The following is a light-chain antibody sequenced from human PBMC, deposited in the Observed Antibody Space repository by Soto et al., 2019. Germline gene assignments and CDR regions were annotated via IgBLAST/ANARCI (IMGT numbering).Light chain of an antibody. CDR3: QQYGTSPKT. J-gene: IGKJ1*01. Sequence: EILLTKSPGTLSLSPCQIPTLSCRASQSYSSGSLAWYQQRPGQAPRLLIYGTSNRATGIPDRFTGSGSGTEFTLTIIRPEREDFAVYYCQQYGTSPKTFGQGTKVDIK. CDR2: GTS. V-gene: IGKV3-20*01. CDR1: QSYSSGS.